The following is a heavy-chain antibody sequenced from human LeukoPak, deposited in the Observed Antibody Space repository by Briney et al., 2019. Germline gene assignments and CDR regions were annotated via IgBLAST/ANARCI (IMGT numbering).Heavy chain of an antibody. D-gene: IGHD1-14*01. V-gene: IGHV4-38-2*02. CDR1: GYSISRGYH. CDR3: ARINFNPDY. CDR2: VHHSGAT. Sequence: PSETLSLTCSVSGYSISRGYHWAWVRQPPGKGLEWIGSVHHSGATYYNPSLNSRLTISADTSKNQFSLKMDPVTAADTAVYYCARINFNPDYWGQGTLVSVSS. J-gene: IGHJ4*02.